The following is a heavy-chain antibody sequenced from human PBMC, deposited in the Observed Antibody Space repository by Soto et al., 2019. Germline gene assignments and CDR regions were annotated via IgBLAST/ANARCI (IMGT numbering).Heavy chain of an antibody. V-gene: IGHV3-11*06. Sequence: GGSLRLSCAASGFTFNDYYMNWIRQAPGKGLEWVSYISSSRGYTNYADSVKGRFTISRDNAKNSLYLQMNSLRAEDTAVYFCARARGGYNFLDYFDYWGQGTLVTVSS. CDR2: ISSSRGYT. CDR3: ARARGGYNFLDYFDY. J-gene: IGHJ4*02. CDR1: GFTFNDYY. D-gene: IGHD5-12*01.